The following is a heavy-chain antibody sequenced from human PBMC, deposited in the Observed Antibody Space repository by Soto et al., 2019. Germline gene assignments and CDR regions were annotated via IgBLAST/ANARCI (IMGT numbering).Heavy chain of an antibody. D-gene: IGHD3-10*01. CDR3: AHARGNMVRGVYYYGMDV. J-gene: IGHJ6*02. V-gene: IGHV2-5*02. Sequence: QITLKESGPTLVKPTQTLTLTCTFSGFSLSTSGVGVGWIRQPPGKALEWLALIYWDDDKRYSPSLKSRLTITKDTSKNQVVLTMTNMDPVDTATYYCAHARGNMVRGVYYYGMDVWGQGTTVTVSS. CDR2: IYWDDDK. CDR1: GFSLSTSGVG.